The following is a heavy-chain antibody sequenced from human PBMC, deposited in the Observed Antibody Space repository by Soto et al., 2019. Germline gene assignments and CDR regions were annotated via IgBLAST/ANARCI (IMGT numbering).Heavy chain of an antibody. CDR2: IIPILGIA. J-gene: IGHJ4*02. Sequence: QVQLVQSGAEVKKPGSSVKVSCKASGGTFSSYTISWVRQAPGQGLEWLGRIIPILGIANYAQKFQGRVTITADNSTSSAYMELSSLRSEDTAVSYCATGRHDYSNYGSFDYWGQGTLATVSS. CDR3: ATGRHDYSNYGSFDY. D-gene: IGHD4-4*01. V-gene: IGHV1-69*02. CDR1: GGTFSSYT.